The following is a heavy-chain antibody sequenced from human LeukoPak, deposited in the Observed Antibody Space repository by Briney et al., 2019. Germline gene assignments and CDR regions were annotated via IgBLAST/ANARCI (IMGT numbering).Heavy chain of an antibody. J-gene: IGHJ4*02. CDR2: IESSADSGTT. V-gene: IGHV3-15*04. D-gene: IGHD3-3*01. CDR3: TTSPGITVFGVVTDY. CDR1: GFTFSSYT. Sequence: GGSLRLSCGASGFTFSSYTMCWVRQAPGQGLEWVGRIESSADSGTTDYAAPVKGRFTMSRDDSKNTLYWQMNNVKTEDTGVYYCTTSPGITVFGVVTDYWGPGTLVIVSS.